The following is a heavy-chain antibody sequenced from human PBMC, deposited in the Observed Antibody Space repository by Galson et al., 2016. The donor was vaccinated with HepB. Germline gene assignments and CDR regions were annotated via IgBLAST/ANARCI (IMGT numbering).Heavy chain of an antibody. CDR3: ARSQWFGELFYFDS. D-gene: IGHD3-10*01. CDR1: GFIFSNYA. V-gene: IGHV3-30-3*01. J-gene: IGHJ4*02. Sequence: SLRLSCGASGFIFSNYAMHWVRQAPGKGLEWVGVVSYDGNTKWYAGSVMGRFTISRDNSKNTLFLQMSSLRAEDTAVYYCARSQWFGELFYFDSWGQGTLVTVSS. CDR2: VSYDGNTK.